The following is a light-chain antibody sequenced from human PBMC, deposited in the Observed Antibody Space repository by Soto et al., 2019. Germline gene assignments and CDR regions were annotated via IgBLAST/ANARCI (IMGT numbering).Light chain of an antibody. CDR3: QQRSDWPRIT. Sequence: EIVLTQSPATLSLSPGERATLSCRASQSVRSYLAWYQQKPGQAPRLLMYGASNRATGIPARFSGGGSRTDFTLTISSLEPEDFAVYYCQQRSDWPRITFGGGTKVEIK. V-gene: IGKV3-11*01. CDR2: GAS. J-gene: IGKJ4*01. CDR1: QSVRSY.